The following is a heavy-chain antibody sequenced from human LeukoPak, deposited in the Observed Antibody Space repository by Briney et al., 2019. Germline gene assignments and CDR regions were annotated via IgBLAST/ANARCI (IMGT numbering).Heavy chain of an antibody. Sequence: GGSPRLSCAASGFTFSDYYMSWIRQAPGKGLEWLSYISSSGIYANYADSVEGRFTISRDNAKNSLYLQMNNLRAEDTAVYYCARPRASGTTNDAFDIWGQGTMVTVSS. CDR1: GFTFSDYY. V-gene: IGHV3-11*03. J-gene: IGHJ3*02. CDR3: ARPRASGTTNDAFDI. D-gene: IGHD1/OR15-1a*01. CDR2: ISSSGIYA.